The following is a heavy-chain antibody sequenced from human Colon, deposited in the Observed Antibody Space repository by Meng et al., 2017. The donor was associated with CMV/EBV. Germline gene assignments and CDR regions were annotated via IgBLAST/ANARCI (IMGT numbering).Heavy chain of an antibody. CDR2: SYTSGIT. CDR1: GVSISSGNCY. CDR3: ARGGDYSGSGSNDY. Sequence: SGVSISSGNCYWTCTRQPAGKGLEWIGRSYTSGITNYNPSLKSRVTISVDTSKNQFSLKLTSVTAADTAVYYCARGGDYSGSGSNDYWGQGTLVTVSS. D-gene: IGHD3-10*01. J-gene: IGHJ4*02. V-gene: IGHV4-61*02.